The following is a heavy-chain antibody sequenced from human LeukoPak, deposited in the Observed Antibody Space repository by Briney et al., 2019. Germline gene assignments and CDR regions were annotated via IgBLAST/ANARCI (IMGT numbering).Heavy chain of an antibody. CDR1: GYTFTGYY. CDR2: INPNRGGT. Sequence: ASVKVSCKASGYTFTGYYMRWVRQAPGQGLEGMGWINPNRGGTNYAQKFQGRVTMTRDTSISTAYMELSRLRSDDTAVYYCARDRGVAAHLDYWGQGTLVTVSS. J-gene: IGHJ4*02. D-gene: IGHD5-12*01. V-gene: IGHV1-2*02. CDR3: ARDRGVAAHLDY.